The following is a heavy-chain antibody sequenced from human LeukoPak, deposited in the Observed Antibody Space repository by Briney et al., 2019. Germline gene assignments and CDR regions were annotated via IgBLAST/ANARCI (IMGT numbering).Heavy chain of an antibody. CDR1: GGTFSSYA. D-gene: IGHD4-17*01. CDR3: ARPNGDYRNYYYGMNV. J-gene: IGHJ6*02. CDR2: IIPILGIA. Sequence: GASVKVSCKASGGTFSSYAISWVRQAPGQGLEWMGRIIPILGIANYAQKFQGRVTITADKSTSTAYMELSSLRSEDTAAYYCARPNGDYRNYYYGMNVWGQGTTVTVSS. V-gene: IGHV1-69*04.